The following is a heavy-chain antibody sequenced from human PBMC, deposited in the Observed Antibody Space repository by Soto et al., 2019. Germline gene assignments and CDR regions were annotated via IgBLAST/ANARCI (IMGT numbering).Heavy chain of an antibody. CDR2: IYYSGST. V-gene: IGHV4-59*01. D-gene: IGHD2-15*01. CDR1: GGSISSYY. J-gene: IGHJ4*02. Sequence: PLETLSLTCTVSGGSISSYYWSWIRQPPGKGLEWIGYIYYSGSTNYNPSLKSRVTISVDTSKNQFSLKLSSATAADTAVYYCATRFRLGYCSGGSCYPDRLYYFDYWGQGTLVTVSS. CDR3: ATRFRLGYCSGGSCYPDRLYYFDY.